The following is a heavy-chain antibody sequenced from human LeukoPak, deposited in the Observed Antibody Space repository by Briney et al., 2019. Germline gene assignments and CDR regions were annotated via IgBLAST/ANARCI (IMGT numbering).Heavy chain of an antibody. CDR1: GGSISSSSYY. D-gene: IGHD4-11*01. CDR3: ARHNDYSRAFDI. CDR2: IYYSGST. Sequence: SETLSLTCTVSGGSISSSSYYWGWIRQPPGKGLEWIGSIYYSGSTYYNPSLKSRVTISVDTSKNQFSLKLSSVTAADTAVYYCARHNDYSRAFDIWGQGTMVTVSS. V-gene: IGHV4-39*01. J-gene: IGHJ3*02.